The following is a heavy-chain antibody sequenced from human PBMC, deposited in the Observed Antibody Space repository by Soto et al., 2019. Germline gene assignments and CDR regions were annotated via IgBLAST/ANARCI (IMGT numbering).Heavy chain of an antibody. D-gene: IGHD6-19*01. CDR3: ARDYEGYSSGWAAFDI. J-gene: IGHJ3*02. CDR2: IIPIFGTG. CDR1: GGTFSSYA. Sequence: SVMVSCKPSGGTFSSYAISWVRQAPQHGLEWMGGIIPIFGTGNYAQKFQGRVTMTADESTSTACMELSSLRSEDTAVYYCARDYEGYSSGWAAFDIWDRGKMFTDSS. V-gene: IGHV1-69*13.